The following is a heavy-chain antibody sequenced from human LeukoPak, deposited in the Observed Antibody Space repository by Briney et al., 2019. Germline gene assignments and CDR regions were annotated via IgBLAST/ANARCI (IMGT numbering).Heavy chain of an antibody. CDR3: ARGTAGGYYDFWSGYYTEAWFDP. V-gene: IGHV1-18*01. CDR1: GYTFTSYG. CDR2: ISAYNGNT. J-gene: IGHJ5*02. D-gene: IGHD3-3*01. Sequence: ASVKVSCKASGYTFTSYGLSWVRQAPGQGLEWMGWISAYNGNTNYAQKLQGRVTMTTDTSTSTAYMELRSLRSDDTAVYYCARGTAGGYYDFWSGYYTEAWFDPWGQGTLVTVSS.